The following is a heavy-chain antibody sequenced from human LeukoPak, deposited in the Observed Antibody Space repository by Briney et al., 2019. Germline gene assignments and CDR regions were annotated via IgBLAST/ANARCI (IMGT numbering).Heavy chain of an antibody. V-gene: IGHV4-39*01. D-gene: IGHD6-19*01. CDR3: ARRPGYQGAGPAH. CDR1: GGSISSNSYY. CDR2: IYYSGST. J-gene: IGHJ4*02. Sequence: SETLSLTCTVSGGSISSNSYYWGWIRQPPGKGLEWIGSIYYSGSTYYNPSLKSRVTISVDTSKNQFSLKLSSVTAADTAVYYCARRPGYQGAGPAHWGQGTLVTVSS.